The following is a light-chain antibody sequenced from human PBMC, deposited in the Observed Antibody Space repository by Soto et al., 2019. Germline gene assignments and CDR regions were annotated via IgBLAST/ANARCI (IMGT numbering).Light chain of an antibody. CDR2: DAS. V-gene: IGKV1-33*01. Sequence: DIQMTQSPSSLSASVGDRVTITCQASQDSSNYLNWYQQKPGKAPKLLIYDASNLETGVPSRFSGSGSGTDFTLTISSLQHEDIATYYCQHYDNLPLTFGAGTKVDIK. CDR3: QHYDNLPLT. J-gene: IGKJ3*01. CDR1: QDSSNY.